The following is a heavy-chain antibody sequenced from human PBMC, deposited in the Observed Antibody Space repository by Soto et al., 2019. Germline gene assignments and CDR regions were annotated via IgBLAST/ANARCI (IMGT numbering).Heavy chain of an antibody. CDR2: IYSGGNS. J-gene: IGHJ5*02. CDR1: GFTVSSSH. V-gene: IGHV3-53*01. D-gene: IGHD3-10*01. CDR3: ARLGPYGSETYSFRYNWFDP. Sequence: GGSLRLSCTTSGFTVSSSHMSWVRQAPGKGLDWVSVIYSGGNSYYAVSVQGRFTVSRDNSKNTVYLQMNSLRGEDTAIYYCARLGPYGSETYSFRYNWFDPWGQGTLVTVSS.